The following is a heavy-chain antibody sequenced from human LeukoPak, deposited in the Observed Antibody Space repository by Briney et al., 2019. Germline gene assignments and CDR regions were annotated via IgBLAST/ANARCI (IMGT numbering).Heavy chain of an antibody. CDR1: GGSISSYY. D-gene: IGHD4-17*01. J-gene: IGHJ3*02. V-gene: IGHV4-59*01. CDR3: ARDCQGDDYGDYACAFDI. Sequence: SETLSLTCTVSGGSISSYYWSWIRQPPGKGLEWLGYIYYSGSTNYNPSLKSRVTISVDTSKNQFSLKLSSVTAADTAVYYCARDCQGDDYGDYACAFDIWGQGTMVTVSS. CDR2: IYYSGST.